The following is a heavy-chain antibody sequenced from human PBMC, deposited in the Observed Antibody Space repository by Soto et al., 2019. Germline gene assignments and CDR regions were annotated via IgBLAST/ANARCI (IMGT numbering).Heavy chain of an antibody. CDR3: ARCTIAGWYGNAFDI. Sequence: EVQLLESGGGLVQPGGSLRLSCAASGFTFSNYVINWVRQAPGKGLEWVSGISGSGGSIYYADSVKGRFTISRDNSKNTLYLQMKSLRVDDTAVYYCARCTIAGWYGNAFDIWGQGAMVTVSS. V-gene: IGHV3-23*01. D-gene: IGHD6-19*01. J-gene: IGHJ3*02. CDR1: GFTFSNYV. CDR2: ISGSGGSI.